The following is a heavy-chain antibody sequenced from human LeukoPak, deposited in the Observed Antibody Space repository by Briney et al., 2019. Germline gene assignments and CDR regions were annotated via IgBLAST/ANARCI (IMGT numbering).Heavy chain of an antibody. J-gene: IGHJ4*02. CDR3: TKRGAYYVDY. Sequence: GGSLRLSCAASGFGFTNYAMSWVRQAPGKGLEWVSTITSGDGSPYYADSVKGRFTISRDNSNNMLYLQMNSLRAEDTAVYYCTKRGAYYVDYWGRGIPVTVSS. CDR2: ITSGDGSP. V-gene: IGHV3-23*01. D-gene: IGHD3-16*01. CDR1: GFGFTNYA.